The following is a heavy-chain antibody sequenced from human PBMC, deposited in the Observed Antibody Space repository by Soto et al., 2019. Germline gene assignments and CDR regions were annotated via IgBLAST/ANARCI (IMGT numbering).Heavy chain of an antibody. V-gene: IGHV1-3*01. CDR3: ARARFVVTTYFDY. D-gene: IGHD4-4*01. J-gene: IGHJ4*02. Sequence: KFQGRVTIARDTSASTAYMELSSLRSEDTAVYYCARARFVVTTYFDYWGQGTLVTVSS.